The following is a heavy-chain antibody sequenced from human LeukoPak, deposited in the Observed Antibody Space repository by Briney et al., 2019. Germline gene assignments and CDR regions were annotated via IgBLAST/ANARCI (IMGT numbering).Heavy chain of an antibody. V-gene: IGHV3-30*02. CDR3: AREARDAFDI. J-gene: IGHJ3*02. CDR2: IRYDGSNK. Sequence: GGSLRLSCAASGFTFSTYGMHWVRQAPGKGLEWVAFIRYDGSNKYYADSVKGRFTISRDNSKNTLYLQMNSLRAEDTAVYYCAREARDAFDIWGQGTMVTVSS. CDR1: GFTFSTYG.